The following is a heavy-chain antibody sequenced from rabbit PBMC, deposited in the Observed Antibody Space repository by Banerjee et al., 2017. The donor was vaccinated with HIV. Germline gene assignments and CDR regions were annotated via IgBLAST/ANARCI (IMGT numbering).Heavy chain of an antibody. J-gene: IGHJ3*01. CDR2: IYAGSSDST. D-gene: IGHD6-1*01. CDR1: GFSFSSNYW. CDR3: ARDGAGYAGYGYAHL. Sequence: QEQLEESGGDLVKPGASLTLTCTASGFSFSSNYWICWVRQAPGKGLEWIGCIYAGSSDSTYYASWAKGRFTISSTSSSTVTLQMTSLTAADTATYFCARDGAGYAGYGYAHLWGQGTLVTVS. V-gene: IGHV1S45*01.